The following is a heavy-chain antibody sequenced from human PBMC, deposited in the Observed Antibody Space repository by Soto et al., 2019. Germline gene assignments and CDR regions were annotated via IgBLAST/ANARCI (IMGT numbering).Heavy chain of an antibody. D-gene: IGHD3-3*01. CDR3: ARGGIPYYDFWSGPKYYYYYYMDV. Sequence: PSETLSLTCAVYGGSFSSYYWSWIRQPPGKGLEWIGEINHSGSTNYNPSLKSRVTISVDTSKNQFSLKLSSVTAADTAVYYCARGGIPYYDFWSGPKYYYYYYMDVWGKGTTVTVSS. CDR2: INHSGST. CDR1: GGSFSSYY. V-gene: IGHV4-34*01. J-gene: IGHJ6*03.